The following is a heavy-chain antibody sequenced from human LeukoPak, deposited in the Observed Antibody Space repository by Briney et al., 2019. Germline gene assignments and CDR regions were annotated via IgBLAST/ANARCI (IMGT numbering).Heavy chain of an antibody. CDR3: ARGDYSSGNYYGPDY. D-gene: IGHD3-22*01. Sequence: PGGSLRLSCAASGFTFSSYAMSWVRQAPGKGLEWVSAISGSGGSTYYADSVKGRFTISRDNSKNTLYLQMNSLRDEDTAVYYCARGDYSSGNYYGPDYWGQGTLVTVSS. CDR1: GFTFSSYA. J-gene: IGHJ4*02. CDR2: ISGSGGST. V-gene: IGHV3-23*01.